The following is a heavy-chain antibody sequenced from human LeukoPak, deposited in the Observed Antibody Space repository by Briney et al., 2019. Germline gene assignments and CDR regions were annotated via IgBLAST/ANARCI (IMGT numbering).Heavy chain of an antibody. J-gene: IGHJ4*02. CDR1: GFTFSSYG. V-gene: IGHV3-30*18. Sequence: GGSLRLSCAASGFTFSSYGMHWVRQAPGKGLEWVAVISYDGSNKYYADSVKGRFTISRDNSKNTLYLQMNSLRAEDTAVYYCAKLDIVVVPAAPDYWGQGTLVTVSS. CDR2: ISYDGSNK. D-gene: IGHD2-2*01. CDR3: AKLDIVVVPAAPDY.